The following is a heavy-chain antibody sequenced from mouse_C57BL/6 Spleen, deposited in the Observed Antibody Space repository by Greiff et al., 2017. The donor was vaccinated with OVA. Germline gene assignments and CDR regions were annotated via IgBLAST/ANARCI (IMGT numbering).Heavy chain of an antibody. J-gene: IGHJ1*03. CDR2: INPNNGGT. CDR1: GYTFTDYN. D-gene: IGHD1-1*01. V-gene: IGHV1-18*01. CDR3: AREEVYYGSSHWYFDV. Sequence: VQLQQSGPELVKPGASVKIPCKASGYTFTDYNMDWVKQSHGKSLEWIGDINPNNGGTIYNQKFKGKATLTVDTSSSTAYMELRSLTSEDTAVYYCAREEVYYGSSHWYFDVWGTGTTVTVSS.